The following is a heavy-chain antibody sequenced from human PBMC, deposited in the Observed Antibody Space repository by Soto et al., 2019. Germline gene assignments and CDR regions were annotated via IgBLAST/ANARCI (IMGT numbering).Heavy chain of an antibody. J-gene: IGHJ6*02. CDR1: GGTFGSYA. CDR2: IIPIPGTA. CDR3: ARSQGSSTSLEFYYYYYYGMDV. V-gene: IGHV1-69*01. D-gene: IGHD2-2*01. Sequence: QVQLVQSGAEVKKPGSSVKVSCKASGGTFGSYAISWVRQAPGQGLEWMGGIIPIPGTANYAQKFQGRVTIAADESTSTAYMELSSLRSDDTAVYYCARSQGSSTSLEFYYYYYYGMDVWGQGTTVTVSS.